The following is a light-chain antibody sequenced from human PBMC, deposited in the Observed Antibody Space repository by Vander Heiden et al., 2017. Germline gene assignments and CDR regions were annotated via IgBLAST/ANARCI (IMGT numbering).Light chain of an antibody. J-gene: IGLJ1*01. V-gene: IGLV1-47*01. CDR1: SSNVGRDN. CDR2: NDY. Sequence: QSVLSQPASASGTPGQRVSISCSGSSSNVGRDNVYWYQQVPGTAPKLLIYNDYKRPSGFPDRFSGSKSGTSASLAISGLRSEDEADYYCVAWDNRLSGYVFGTGTQVTVL. CDR3: VAWDNRLSGYV.